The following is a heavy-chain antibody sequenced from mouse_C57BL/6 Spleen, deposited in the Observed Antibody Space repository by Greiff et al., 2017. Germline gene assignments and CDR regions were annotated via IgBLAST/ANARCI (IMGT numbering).Heavy chain of an antibody. CDR3: ARGRDSLWDFDG. J-gene: IGHJ1*03. V-gene: IGHV1-80*01. CDR1: GYAFSSYW. Sequence: QVQLQQSGAELVKPGASVKISCKASGYAFSSYWMNWVKQRPGKGLEWVGQIYPGDGDTDSNGKFKGKATLTADKSSSTAYMQLNSLTSEDSAVYVCARGRDSLWDFDGWGTGTTVTVSS. CDR2: IYPGDGDT. D-gene: IGHD3-3*01.